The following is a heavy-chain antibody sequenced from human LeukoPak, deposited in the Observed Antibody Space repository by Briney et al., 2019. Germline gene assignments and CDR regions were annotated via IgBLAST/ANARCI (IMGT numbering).Heavy chain of an antibody. J-gene: IGHJ4*02. CDR1: GGSISSGSYS. V-gene: IGHV4-61*01. D-gene: IGHD3-10*01. Sequence: PSETLSLTCAVSGGSISSGSYSWSWIRQPPGKGLEWIGYIYYSGSTNYNPSLKSRVTISVDTSKNQFSLKLSSVTAADTAVYYCARGGGYGSGSLYWGQGTLVTVSS. CDR2: IYYSGST. CDR3: ARGGGYGSGSLY.